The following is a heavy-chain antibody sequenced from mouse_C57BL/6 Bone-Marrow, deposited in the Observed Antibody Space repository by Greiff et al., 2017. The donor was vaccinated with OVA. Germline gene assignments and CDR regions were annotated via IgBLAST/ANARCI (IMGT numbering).Heavy chain of an antibody. CDR2: ISYDGSN. CDR3: AREGLGRFAY. V-gene: IGHV3-6*01. CDR1: GYSITSGYY. J-gene: IGHJ3*01. D-gene: IGHD3-3*01. Sequence: VQLQQSGPGLVKPSQSLSLTCSVTGYSITSGYYWNWIRQFPGNKLEWMGYISYDGSNNYNPSLKNRISITRDTSKNQFFLKLNSVTTEDTATYYCAREGLGRFAYWGQGTLVTVSA.